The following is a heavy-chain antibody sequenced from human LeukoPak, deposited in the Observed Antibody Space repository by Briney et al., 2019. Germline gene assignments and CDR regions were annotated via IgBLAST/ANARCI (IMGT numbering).Heavy chain of an antibody. Sequence: SETLSLTCTVSGDSISSSSYYWEWIRQPPGKGLEWIGEINHSGSTNYNPSLKSRVTISVDTSKNQFSLKLSSVTAADTAVYYCARTSAVAGTHLFDYWGQGTLVTVSS. CDR3: ARTSAVAGTHLFDY. J-gene: IGHJ4*02. CDR2: INHSGST. V-gene: IGHV4-39*07. CDR1: GDSISSSSYY. D-gene: IGHD6-19*01.